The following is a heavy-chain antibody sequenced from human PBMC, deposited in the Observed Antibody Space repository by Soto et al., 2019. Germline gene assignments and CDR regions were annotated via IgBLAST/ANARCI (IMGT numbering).Heavy chain of an antibody. V-gene: IGHV3-23*01. Sequence: GGSLRLSCAASGFTFSTYAMTWVRQAPGRGLEWVSTILHDETPFYTDSVKGRFTISRDNVRGTLYLQMNGLRVEDAALYFCAKAIFPPSGQRFLFESWGQGSLVTVSS. CDR1: GFTFSTYA. D-gene: IGHD3-9*01. CDR2: ILHDETP. J-gene: IGHJ4*02. CDR3: AKAIFPPSGQRFLFES.